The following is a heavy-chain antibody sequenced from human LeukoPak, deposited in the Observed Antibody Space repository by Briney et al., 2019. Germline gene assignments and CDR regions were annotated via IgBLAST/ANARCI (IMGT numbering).Heavy chain of an antibody. Sequence: GGSLRLSCEASGFTFRTYSMNWVRQGPGKGLEWVSSISSGSSVMYYADSVKGRFTISRDNAQNSLYLQMNGLGAEDTAVYYCARGLYDSSGYYYFPHYWGQGTLVTVSS. CDR2: ISSGSSVM. CDR1: GFTFRTYS. CDR3: ARGLYDSSGYYYFPHY. D-gene: IGHD3-22*01. V-gene: IGHV3-21*01. J-gene: IGHJ4*02.